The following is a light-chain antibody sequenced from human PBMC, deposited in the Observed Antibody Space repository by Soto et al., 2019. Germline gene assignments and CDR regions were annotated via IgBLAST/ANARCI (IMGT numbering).Light chain of an antibody. CDR3: HQRQYWPPIT. J-gene: IGKJ5*01. V-gene: IGKV3-11*01. CDR1: QTISAP. CDR2: DAS. Sequence: EIVMTQSQATLSVSPGGRALLSCRATQTISAPLAWYQQKPGQAPRPLICDASNRATGSPARFSGSGSGTDFTLTISSLEPEDFAVYYCHQRQYWPPITFGQGTRRE.